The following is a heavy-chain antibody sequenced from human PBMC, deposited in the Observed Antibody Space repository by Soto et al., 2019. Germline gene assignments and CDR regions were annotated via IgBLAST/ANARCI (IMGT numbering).Heavy chain of an antibody. CDR1: GGSISSGDYY. J-gene: IGHJ4*02. CDR2: IYYSGST. Sequence: PSETLSLTCTVSGGSISSGDYYWSWIRQPPGKGLEWIGYIYYSGSTYYNPSLKSRVTISVDTSKNQFSLKLSSVTAADTAVYYCAGGGIAAAAPPDYWGQGTLVTVSS. CDR3: AGGGIAAAAPPDY. D-gene: IGHD6-13*01. V-gene: IGHV4-30-4*01.